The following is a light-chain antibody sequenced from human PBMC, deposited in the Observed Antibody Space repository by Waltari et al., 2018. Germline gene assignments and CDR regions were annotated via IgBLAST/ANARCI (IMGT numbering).Light chain of an antibody. Sequence: QSALTPPASVSGSPGQSITISCTGSSRDVGTYNFASWYQHHPGKGPKLMIYEGSKRPSGVSNRFSGSKSGNTASLTISGLQAEDEADYYCCSYAGSSTYVFGTGTKVTVL. CDR1: SRDVGTYNF. V-gene: IGLV2-23*01. J-gene: IGLJ1*01. CDR2: EGS. CDR3: CSYAGSSTYV.